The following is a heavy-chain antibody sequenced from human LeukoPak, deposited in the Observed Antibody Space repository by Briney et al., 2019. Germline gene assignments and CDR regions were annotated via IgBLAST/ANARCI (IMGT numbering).Heavy chain of an antibody. V-gene: IGHV3-30*02. CDR3: AKELPDSITMVRGGSPNDY. CDR1: GFTFSSYG. Sequence: QPGGSLRLSCAASGFTFSSYGMHWVRQAPGKGLEWVAFIQYDGSNKYYADFVKGRCTISRDNSKNTLYLQMNSLRAEDTAVYYCAKELPDSITMVRGGSPNDYWGQGTLVRVST. CDR2: IQYDGSNK. J-gene: IGHJ4*02. D-gene: IGHD3-10*01.